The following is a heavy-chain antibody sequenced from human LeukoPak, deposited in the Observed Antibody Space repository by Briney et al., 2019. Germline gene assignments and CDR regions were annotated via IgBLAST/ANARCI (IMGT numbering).Heavy chain of an antibody. D-gene: IGHD3-10*01. Sequence: GGSLRLSCAASGFTFSTYSMNWVRQAPGKGLEWISYISSLSGTINYADSVKGRFTISRDNAKNSLYLQMNSLRAEDTAVYYCARDLYGSGSYVVDYWGQGTLVTVSS. CDR2: ISSLSGTI. J-gene: IGHJ4*02. CDR3: ARDLYGSGSYVVDY. V-gene: IGHV3-48*04. CDR1: GFTFSTYS.